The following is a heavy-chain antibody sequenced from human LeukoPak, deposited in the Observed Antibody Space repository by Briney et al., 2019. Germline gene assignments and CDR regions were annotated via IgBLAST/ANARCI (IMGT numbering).Heavy chain of an antibody. CDR3: ARPLLYYYGSETYFWFDP. CDR2: ISGGGSST. Sequence: GGSLRLSCAASGFTFSSYAMSWVRQGPEKGLEWVSAISGGGSSTYYADSVRGRFTISRDNSKNTLYLQMNSLRADDTAFYYCARPLLYYYGSETYFWFDPWGQGTLVTVSS. J-gene: IGHJ5*02. D-gene: IGHD3-10*01. CDR1: GFTFSSYA. V-gene: IGHV3-23*01.